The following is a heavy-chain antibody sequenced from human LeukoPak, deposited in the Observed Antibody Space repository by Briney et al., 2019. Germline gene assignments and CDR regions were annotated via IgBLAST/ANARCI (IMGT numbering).Heavy chain of an antibody. CDR1: GYTFTSYY. D-gene: IGHD4-17*01. V-gene: IGHV1-46*01. CDR2: INPSGGST. J-gene: IGHJ4*02. CDR3: ARVSTVTTFDY. Sequence: ASVKVSCKASGYTFTSYYMHWVRQAPGQGLEWMGIINPSGGSTSYAQKFQGRVTMTRDTSTSTVYMGLSSLRSEDTAVYYCARVSTVTTFDYWGQGTLVTVSS.